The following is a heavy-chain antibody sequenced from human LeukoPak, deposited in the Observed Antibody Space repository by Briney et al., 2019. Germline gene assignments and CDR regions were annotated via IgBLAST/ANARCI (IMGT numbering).Heavy chain of an antibody. Sequence: GGSLRLSCAASGFTFSSYAMSWVRQAPGKGLEWISAISGSGGSTHYADSVKGRFTISRDNSKNTLYLQMNSLRAEDTAVYYCAKGLVGARGPFGYWGQGALVTVSS. J-gene: IGHJ4*02. D-gene: IGHD1-26*01. CDR2: ISGSGGST. CDR1: GFTFSSYA. CDR3: AKGLVGARGPFGY. V-gene: IGHV3-23*01.